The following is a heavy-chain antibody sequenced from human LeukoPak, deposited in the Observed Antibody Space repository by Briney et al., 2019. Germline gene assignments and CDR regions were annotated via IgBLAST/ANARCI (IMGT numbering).Heavy chain of an antibody. V-gene: IGHV3-66*01. CDR1: GFTVSSNC. J-gene: IGHJ4*02. D-gene: IGHD6-19*01. Sequence: PGGSLRLSCAASGFTVSSNCMSWVRQAPGKGLEWVSVIYSGGSTYYADSVKGRFTISRDNSKNTLYLQMNSLRAEDTAVYYCAKSSGYNTDWYASPFDYWGQGTLVTVSS. CDR2: IYSGGST. CDR3: AKSSGYNTDWYASPFDY.